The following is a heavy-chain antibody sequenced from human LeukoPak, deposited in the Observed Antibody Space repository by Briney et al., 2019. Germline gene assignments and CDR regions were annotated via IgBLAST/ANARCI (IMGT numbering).Heavy chain of an antibody. CDR1: GFTFSNYA. J-gene: IGHJ3*02. V-gene: IGHV3-9*01. Sequence: GGSLRLSCGAFGFTFSNYALIWVRQAPGKGLEWVSGISWNGGSMAYADSVRGRFTISRDNAKTSLCLQMNTLRPEDTAFYYCAKGTMATIYSAFDIWGQGTMVTVSS. CDR2: ISWNGGSM. CDR3: AKGTMATIYSAFDI. D-gene: IGHD5-24*01.